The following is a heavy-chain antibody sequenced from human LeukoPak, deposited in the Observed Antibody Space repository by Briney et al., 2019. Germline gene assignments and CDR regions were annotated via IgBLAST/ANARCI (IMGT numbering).Heavy chain of an antibody. J-gene: IGHJ6*02. CDR2: IYHSGST. CDR3: ARAVVVTYYYGMDV. D-gene: IGHD2-15*01. V-gene: IGHV4-30-2*01. CDR1: GGSISSGGYS. Sequence: PSQTPSLTCAVSGGSISSGGYSWSWIRQPPGKGLEWIGYIYHSGSTYYNPSLKSRVTISVDRSKNQFSLKLSSVTAADTAVYYCARAVVVTYYYGMDVWGQGTTVTVSS.